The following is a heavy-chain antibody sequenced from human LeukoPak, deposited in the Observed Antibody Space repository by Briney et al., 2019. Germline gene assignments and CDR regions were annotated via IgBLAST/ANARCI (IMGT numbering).Heavy chain of an antibody. CDR3: ARVSCGGDCYAFDN. CDR2: ISSSSTTF. D-gene: IGHD2-21*02. J-gene: IGHJ4*02. Sequence: PGGSLRLSCAASGFTFSSYSLNWVRQAPGKGLEWVSYISSSSTTFYSADSVRGRFTISRDIAKNSLYLQINGLRDEDTAVYTCARVSCGGDCYAFDNWGEGDLVTVSS. CDR1: GFTFSSYS. V-gene: IGHV3-48*02.